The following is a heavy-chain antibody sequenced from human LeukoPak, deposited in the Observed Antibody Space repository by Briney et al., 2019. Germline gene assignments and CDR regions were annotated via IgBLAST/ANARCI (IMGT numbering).Heavy chain of an antibody. CDR1: GDSISSSSYY. J-gene: IGHJ4*02. Sequence: SETLSLTCTVSGDSISSSSYYWGWIRQPPGKGLEWIGSIYHSGSTYYNPSLKSRVTISVDTSKNQFSLKLSSVTAADTAVYYCARVEGATVNWGQGTLVTVSS. CDR3: ARVEGATVN. V-gene: IGHV4-39*07. D-gene: IGHD4-11*01. CDR2: IYHSGST.